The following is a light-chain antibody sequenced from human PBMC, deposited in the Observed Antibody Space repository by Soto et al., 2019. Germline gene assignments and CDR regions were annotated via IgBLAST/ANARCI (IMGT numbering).Light chain of an antibody. Sequence: QSVLTQPPSVSAAPGQRVTISCSGSGSNIGSSYVSWYQQLPGSAPKVLIYQNNKRPSEIPDRFSGSKSGASATLDISGLQTGDEADYYCGTWDFSLRGYVFGAWNKVTVL. V-gene: IGLV1-51*01. J-gene: IGLJ1*01. CDR1: GSNIGSSY. CDR3: GTWDFSLRGYV. CDR2: QNN.